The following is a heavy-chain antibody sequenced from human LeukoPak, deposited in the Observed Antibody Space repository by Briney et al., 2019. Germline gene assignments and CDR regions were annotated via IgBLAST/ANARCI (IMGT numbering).Heavy chain of an antibody. CDR3: ARDLPPGSSGWYLGY. CDR1: GGSISSSSYY. D-gene: IGHD6-19*01. CDR2: ISSSSSTI. V-gene: IGHV3-48*02. Sequence: ETLSLTCTVSGGSISSSSYYWGWVRQAPGKGLEWVSYISSSSSTIYHADSVKGRFTISRDNAKNSLYLQMNSLRDEDTAVYYCARDLPPGSSGWYLGYWGQGTLVTVSS. J-gene: IGHJ4*02.